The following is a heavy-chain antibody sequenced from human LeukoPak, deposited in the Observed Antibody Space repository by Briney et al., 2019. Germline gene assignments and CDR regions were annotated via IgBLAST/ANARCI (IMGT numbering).Heavy chain of an antibody. CDR2: INPNSGGT. V-gene: IGHV1-2*02. J-gene: IGHJ2*01. D-gene: IGHD3-16*01. CDR3: ARMGGVAAPNFDL. CDR1: GYTFTGYY. Sequence: ASVKVSCKASGYTFTGYYMHWVRQAPGQGLEWMGWINPNSGGTNYAQKFQGRVTMTRDMSISTAYMELSRLRSDDTAVYYCARMGGVAAPNFDLWGRGTLVTVSS.